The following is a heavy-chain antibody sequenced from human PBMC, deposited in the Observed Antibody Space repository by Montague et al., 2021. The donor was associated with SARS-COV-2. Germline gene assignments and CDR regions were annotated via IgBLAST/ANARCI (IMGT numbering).Heavy chain of an antibody. CDR2: IYASGST. J-gene: IGHJ6*02. CDR1: GGSISSNNYY. D-gene: IGHD3-9*01. Sequence: SETLSLTCTVSGGSISSNNYYWNWIRQPAGKGLKWIGRIYASGSTNYNPSLKSRVTISLDTSKNQFSLKLNSVTAADTAVYYCARPAFGYFARPGMDVWGQGTTVTVSS. V-gene: IGHV4-39*01. CDR3: ARPAFGYFARPGMDV.